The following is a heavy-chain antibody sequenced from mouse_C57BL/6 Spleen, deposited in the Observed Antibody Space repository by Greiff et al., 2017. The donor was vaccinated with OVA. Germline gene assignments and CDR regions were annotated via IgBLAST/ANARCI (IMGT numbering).Heavy chain of an antibody. V-gene: IGHV1-4*01. Sequence: QVQLKQSGAELARPGASVKMSCKASGYTFTSYTMHWVKQRPGQGLEWIGYINPSSGYTKYNQKFKDKATLTADKSSSTAYMQLSSLTSEDSAVYYCARSGAGTFDYWGQGTTLTVSS. CDR2: INPSSGYT. CDR1: GYTFTSYT. D-gene: IGHD4-1*01. J-gene: IGHJ2*01. CDR3: ARSGAGTFDY.